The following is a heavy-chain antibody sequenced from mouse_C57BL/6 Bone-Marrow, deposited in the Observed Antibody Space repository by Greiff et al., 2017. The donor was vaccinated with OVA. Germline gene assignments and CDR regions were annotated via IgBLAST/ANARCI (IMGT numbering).Heavy chain of an antibody. Sequence: QVQLQQSGAELARPGASVKLSCKASGYTFTSYGISWVKQRTGQGLEWIGEIYPRSGNTYYNEKFKGKATLTADKSSRTSYMELRSVKSEDSAVYVCAKETSLRNRKGDVWGTGTTVTVSS. CDR3: AKETSLRNRKGDV. CDR1: GYTFTSYG. CDR2: IYPRSGNT. J-gene: IGHJ1*03. D-gene: IGHD1-1*01. V-gene: IGHV1-81*01.